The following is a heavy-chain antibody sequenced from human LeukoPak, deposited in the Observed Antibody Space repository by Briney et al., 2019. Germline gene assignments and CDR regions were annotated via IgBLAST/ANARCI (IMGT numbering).Heavy chain of an antibody. CDR2: ISCDGGST. Sequence: AGGSLRLSCAASGFTFDDYAMHWVRQAPGKGLEWVSLISCDGGSTYYADSVKGRFTISRDNSKNSLYLQMNSLRAEDTALYYCAKARGYCSSTSCPGYFDYWGQGTLVTVSS. CDR1: GFTFDDYA. CDR3: AKARGYCSSTSCPGYFDY. J-gene: IGHJ4*02. D-gene: IGHD2-2*01. V-gene: IGHV3-43D*04.